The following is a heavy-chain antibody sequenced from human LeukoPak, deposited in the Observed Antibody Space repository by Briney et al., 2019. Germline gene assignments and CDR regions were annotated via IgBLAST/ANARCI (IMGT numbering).Heavy chain of an antibody. V-gene: IGHV3-30*02. J-gene: IGHJ4*02. CDR1: GFTFSSYG. CDR3: AKDLSSGSRRAY. Sequence: GGSLRLSCAASGFTFSSYGMHWVRQAPGKGLEWVAFIRYDGSNKYYADSVKGRFTISRDNSKNTLYLQMNSLRGEDTAVYYCAKDLSSGSRRAYWGQGTLVTVSS. CDR2: IRYDGSNK. D-gene: IGHD6-19*01.